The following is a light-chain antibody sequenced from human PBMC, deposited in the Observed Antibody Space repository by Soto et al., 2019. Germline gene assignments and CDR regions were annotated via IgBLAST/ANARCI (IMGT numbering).Light chain of an antibody. V-gene: IGKV3-20*01. CDR2: GVF. CDR1: QTVYNNY. J-gene: IGKJ2*01. CDR3: QHYDGSPRT. Sequence: VLTQSPDTMSLSPGERATLSCRTSQTVYNNYLAWYQQRPGQAPRLLIYGVFNRATGIPDRFSGSGSGTVFTLTISGLEPEDSAVYYCQHYDGSPRTFGQGTNLEIK.